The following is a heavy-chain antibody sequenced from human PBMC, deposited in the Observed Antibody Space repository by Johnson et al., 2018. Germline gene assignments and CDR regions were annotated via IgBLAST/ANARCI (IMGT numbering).Heavy chain of an antibody. CDR3: ARGTIFGVVIGFSNPRGYDY. CDR1: GFTFDDYG. Sequence: QVQLVESGGGVVRPGGSLRLSCAASGFTFDDYGMSWIRQPPGKGLEWIGEINHSGSTKYNPSLKSRVTISLDTSKNHFSLDLSSVTVAEPAVYYCARGTIFGVVIGFSNPRGYDYWGQGSLVTVSS. J-gene: IGHJ4*02. V-gene: IGHV4-34*01. D-gene: IGHD3-3*01. CDR2: INHSGST.